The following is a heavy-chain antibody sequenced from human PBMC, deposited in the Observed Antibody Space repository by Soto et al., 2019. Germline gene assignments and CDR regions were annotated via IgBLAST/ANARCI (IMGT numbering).Heavy chain of an antibody. CDR3: AKEGSVTAALDY. V-gene: IGHV3-23*01. Sequence: SGGSLRLSXAASGFTFSNYAMSWVRQAPGKGLEWVSGLTGSGGATYYADSVKGRLTISRDNSNNTLYLQMNSLRAEDTAVYYCAKEGSVTAALDYWGQGILVTVSS. CDR2: LTGSGGAT. D-gene: IGHD6-13*01. J-gene: IGHJ4*02. CDR1: GFTFSNYA.